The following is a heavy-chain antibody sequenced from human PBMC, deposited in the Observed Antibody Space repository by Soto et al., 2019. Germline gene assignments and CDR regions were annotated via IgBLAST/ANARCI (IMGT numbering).Heavy chain of an antibody. CDR3: AKVVPLWFGESDFDY. CDR2: ISGSGGST. D-gene: IGHD3-10*01. CDR1: GFTFSSSA. V-gene: IGHV3-23*01. Sequence: GGSLRLSCAASGFTFSSSAMSWVRQAPGKGLEWVSAISGSGGSTYYADSVKGRFTISRDNSKNTLYLQLNSLSAEDTAVYYCAKVVPLWFGESDFDYWVQGTLVTVSS. J-gene: IGHJ4*02.